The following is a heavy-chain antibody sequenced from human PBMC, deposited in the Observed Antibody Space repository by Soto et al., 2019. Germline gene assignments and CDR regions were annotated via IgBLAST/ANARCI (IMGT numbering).Heavy chain of an antibody. CDR2: IIPIFGTA. J-gene: IGHJ6*02. CDR1: GGTFSSYA. V-gene: IGHV1-69*01. Sequence: QVQLVQSGAEVKKPGSSVKVSCKASGGTFSSYAISWVRQAPGQGLEWMGGIIPIFGTANYAQKFQGRVTITADESTSTADMELSSLRSEDTAVYYCAQRPQAMVQGVGKLLYYYYYYGMDVWGQGTTVTVSS. D-gene: IGHD3-10*01. CDR3: AQRPQAMVQGVGKLLYYYYYYGMDV.